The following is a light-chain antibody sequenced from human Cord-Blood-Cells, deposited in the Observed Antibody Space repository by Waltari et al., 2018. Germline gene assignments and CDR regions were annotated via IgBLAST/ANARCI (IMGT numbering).Light chain of an antibody. CDR3: QAWDSSTYV. J-gene: IGLJ1*01. CDR1: KLGDKY. V-gene: IGLV3-1*01. Sequence: SYELTQPPSVSVSPGQTASITRSGDKLGDKYACWYQQQPGQSPVLVIYQDSKRPSGIPERFSGSNSGNTATLTISGTQAMDEADYYCQAWDSSTYVFGTGTKVTVL. CDR2: QDS.